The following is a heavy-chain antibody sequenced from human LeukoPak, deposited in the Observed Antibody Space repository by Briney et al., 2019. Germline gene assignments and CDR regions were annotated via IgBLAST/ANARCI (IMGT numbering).Heavy chain of an antibody. CDR3: ARGGTDSSGWLNYYYGMDV. CDR1: GGTFSSYA. CDR2: IIPIFGTA. D-gene: IGHD6-19*01. V-gene: IGHV1-69*13. J-gene: IGHJ6*04. Sequence: ASVKVSCEASGGTFSSYAISWVRQAPGQGLEWMGGIIPIFGTANYAQKFQGRVTITADESTSTAYMELSSLRSEDTAVYYCARGGTDSSGWLNYYYGMDVWGKGTTVTVSS.